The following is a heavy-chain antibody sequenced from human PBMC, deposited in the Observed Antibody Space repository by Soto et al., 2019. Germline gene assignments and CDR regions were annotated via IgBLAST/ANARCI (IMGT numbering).Heavy chain of an antibody. CDR1: GFTFTNAW. J-gene: IGHJ5*02. Sequence: EVQLVESGGGLVKPGGSLRLSCAASGFTFTNAWMNWVRQATGKGLEWVGRIKSKIHGGTVDYATPVKGRFTISRDDSESTLYLQMNSLKTEDTAMYYCTKEDGWFDPWGRGTLVTVSS. V-gene: IGHV3-15*07. CDR2: IKSKIHGGTV. CDR3: TKEDGWFDP.